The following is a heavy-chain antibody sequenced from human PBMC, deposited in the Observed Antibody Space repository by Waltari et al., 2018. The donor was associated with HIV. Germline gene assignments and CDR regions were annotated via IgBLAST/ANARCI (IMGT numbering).Heavy chain of an antibody. D-gene: IGHD6-13*01. CDR2: LYYSGST. CDR3: ARTIAAAGKNWFDP. CDR1: GGSISSSSYY. Sequence: QLQLQESGPGLVKPSETLSLTCTVSGGSISSSSYYWGWIRQPPGKGLEWIGSLYYSGSTYYNPSLKSRVTISVDTSKNQFSLKLSSVTAADTAVYYCARTIAAAGKNWFDPWGQGTLVTVSS. J-gene: IGHJ5*02. V-gene: IGHV4-39*01.